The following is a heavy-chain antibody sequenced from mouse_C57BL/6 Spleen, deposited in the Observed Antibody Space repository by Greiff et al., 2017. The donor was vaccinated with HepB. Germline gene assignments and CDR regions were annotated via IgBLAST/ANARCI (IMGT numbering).Heavy chain of an antibody. Sequence: QLQQSGPELVKPGASVKISCKASGYAFSSSWMNWVKQRPGKGLEWIGRIYPGDGDTNYNGKFKGKATLTADKSSSTAYMQLSSLTSEDSAVYFCARYYGNLYAMDYWGQGTSVTVSS. CDR1: GYAFSSSW. V-gene: IGHV1-82*01. CDR2: IYPGDGDT. CDR3: ARYYGNLYAMDY. D-gene: IGHD2-1*01. J-gene: IGHJ4*01.